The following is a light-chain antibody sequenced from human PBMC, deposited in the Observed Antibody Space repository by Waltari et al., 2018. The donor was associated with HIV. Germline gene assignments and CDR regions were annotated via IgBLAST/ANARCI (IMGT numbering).Light chain of an antibody. CDR1: SSNIGTDFD. Sequence: QSVLTQPPSVSGAPGQRVTISCTGSSSNIGTDFDVHWYQQLPGTAPKLLIYANTNRPSGVPDRFAASKSGTSASLAITGLQAEDEANYICAAWDDILSGWVFGGGTKLTVL. CDR2: ANT. J-gene: IGLJ3*02. CDR3: AAWDDILSGWV. V-gene: IGLV1-40*01.